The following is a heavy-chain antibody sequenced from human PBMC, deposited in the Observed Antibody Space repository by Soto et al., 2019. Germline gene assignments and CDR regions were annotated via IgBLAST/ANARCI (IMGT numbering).Heavy chain of an antibody. CDR1: GFTVSSKY. V-gene: IGHV3-66*01. J-gene: IGHJ5*02. CDR2: IQSGGTT. D-gene: IGHD3-3*01. Sequence: GGSLRLSCAASGFTVSSKYMTWVRQAPGKGLEWVSLIQSGGTTYYADSVKGRFTISRDNAKNSLYLQMNSLRAEDTAVYYCARDRTYYDFWSGPIGHWFDPWGQGTLVTVSS. CDR3: ARDRTYYDFWSGPIGHWFDP.